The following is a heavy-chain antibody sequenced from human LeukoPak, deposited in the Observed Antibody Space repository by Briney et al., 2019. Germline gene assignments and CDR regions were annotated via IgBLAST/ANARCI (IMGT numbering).Heavy chain of an antibody. CDR1: GGSFSGYY. CDR2: INHSGST. V-gene: IGHV4-34*01. D-gene: IGHD3-3*01. J-gene: IGHJ5*02. Sequence: SETLSLTCAVYGGSFSGYYWSWMRQPPGKGLEWIGEINHSGSTNYNPSLKGRVTISVDTSKNQFSLKLSSVTAADTAVYYCARGDTIFGVVINWFDPWGQGTLVTVSS. CDR3: ARGDTIFGVVINWFDP.